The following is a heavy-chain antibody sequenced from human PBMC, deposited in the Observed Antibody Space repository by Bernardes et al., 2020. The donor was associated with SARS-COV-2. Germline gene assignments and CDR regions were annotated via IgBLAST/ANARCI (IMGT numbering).Heavy chain of an antibody. CDR1: GYTFSDYY. D-gene: IGHD2-21*01. V-gene: IGHV1-2*02. J-gene: IGHJ4*02. Sequence: ASVKVSRKASGYTFSDYYIHWLRQAPGQGFEWMGGISPKSGPTNYAQQFQGRVTMTRDTAISTEYMQLSRLTSDDTAVYYCARTFYYDRGGDSVFDQWGQGTLVSVSS. CDR3: ARTFYYDRGGDSVFDQ. CDR2: ISPKSGPT.